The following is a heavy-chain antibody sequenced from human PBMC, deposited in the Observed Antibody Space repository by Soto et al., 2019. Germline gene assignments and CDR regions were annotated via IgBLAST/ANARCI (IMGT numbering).Heavy chain of an antibody. CDR2: IYYSGST. CDR3: ARRRQLLPGSYYYYGMDV. CDR1: GGSISSSSYY. Sequence: SETLSLTCTVSGGSISSSSYYWGWIRQPPGKGLEWIGSIYYSGSTYYNPSLKSRVTISVDTSKNQFSLKLSSVTAADTAVYYCARRRQLLPGSYYYYGMDVWGQGTTVTVSS. J-gene: IGHJ6*02. D-gene: IGHD2-2*01. V-gene: IGHV4-39*01.